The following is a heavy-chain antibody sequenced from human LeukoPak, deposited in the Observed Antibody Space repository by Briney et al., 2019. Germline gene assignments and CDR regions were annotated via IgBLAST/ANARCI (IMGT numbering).Heavy chain of an antibody. CDR1: GFTFSSYV. D-gene: IGHD3-22*01. Sequence: GGSLRLSCETAGFTFSSYVMHWVRRTPGKGLVWVSRISHDGFISYADSVKGRFTISRDNPSNTLYLQMNTLRAEDTAVYYCAGAPTPTDYDTSLDYWGQGTLVTVSS. CDR3: AGAPTPTDYDTSLDY. CDR2: ISHDGFI. J-gene: IGHJ4*02. V-gene: IGHV3-74*01.